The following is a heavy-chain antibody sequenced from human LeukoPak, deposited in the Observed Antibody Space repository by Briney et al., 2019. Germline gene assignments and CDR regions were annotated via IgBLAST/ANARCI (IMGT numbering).Heavy chain of an antibody. CDR1: GFTFSSYS. D-gene: IGHD3-22*01. Sequence: GGSLRLSCAASGFTFSSYSMNWVRQAPGKGLEWVALIRYDGSNKYYADSVKGRFTISRDNSKNTLYVQMNSLRAEDTAVYYCAKDSDDSSGYTFDYWGQGTLVTVSS. CDR2: IRYDGSNK. CDR3: AKDSDDSSGYTFDY. V-gene: IGHV3-30*02. J-gene: IGHJ4*02.